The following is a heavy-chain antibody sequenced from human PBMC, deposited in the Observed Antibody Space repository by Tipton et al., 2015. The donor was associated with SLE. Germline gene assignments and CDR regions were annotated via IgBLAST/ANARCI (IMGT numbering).Heavy chain of an antibody. Sequence: SLRLSCAASGFTFRAYWMAWVRQAPGKGLEWVANIKHDGSEQYYVDSVMGRFTISRDNAKNSLYLQMDTLRAEDTAVYYCARDRNSGYDWSFDNWGQGTLVTVSS. CDR3: ARDRNSGYDWSFDN. CDR1: GFTFRAYW. D-gene: IGHD5-12*01. J-gene: IGHJ4*02. V-gene: IGHV3-7*01. CDR2: IKHDGSEQ.